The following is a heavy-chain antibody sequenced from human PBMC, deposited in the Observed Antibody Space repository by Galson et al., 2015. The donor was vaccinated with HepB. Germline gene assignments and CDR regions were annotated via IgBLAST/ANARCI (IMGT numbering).Heavy chain of an antibody. Sequence: QSGAEVKKPGESLKISCTGSGSSFTSYWIGWVRQMPGKGLEWMGIIYPGDSDTRYSPSFQGQVTISADKSISTAYLQWSSLKASGTAMYYCARAQAIYYDSSGYYVDWGQGTLVTVSS. CDR3: ARAQAIYYDSSGYYVD. D-gene: IGHD3-22*01. CDR2: IYPGDSDT. CDR1: GSSFTSYW. V-gene: IGHV5-51*03. J-gene: IGHJ4*02.